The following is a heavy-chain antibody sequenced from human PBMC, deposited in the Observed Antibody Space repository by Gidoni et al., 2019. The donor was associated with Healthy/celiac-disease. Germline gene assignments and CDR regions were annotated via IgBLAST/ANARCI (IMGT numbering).Heavy chain of an antibody. J-gene: IGHJ3*02. D-gene: IGHD5-18*01. Sequence: QAQLQQWGAGLLKPSATLSLTCAVYGGSFSGYYWSLIRQPPGKGLDWIGEINHSGSTNYTPSLKSRVTISVDTSKNQFSLKLSSVTAADTAVYYCARLRGYSYGFRAFDIWGQGTMVTVSS. CDR1: GGSFSGYY. CDR3: ARLRGYSYGFRAFDI. CDR2: INHSGST. V-gene: IGHV4-34*01.